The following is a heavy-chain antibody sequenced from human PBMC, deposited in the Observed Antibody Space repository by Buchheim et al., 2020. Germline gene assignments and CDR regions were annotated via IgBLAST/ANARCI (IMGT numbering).Heavy chain of an antibody. D-gene: IGHD1-26*01. CDR1: GFSFNSYS. V-gene: IGHV3-48*01. Sequence: EVQLVGSGGGLVQPGGSLRLSCAASGFSFNSYSMNWVRQAPGKGLEWVSYISYDSVNIHYADSVKGRFTISRDNATNSLYLQMTSLRAEDTAVYYCAKGDWDYWGQGTL. J-gene: IGHJ4*02. CDR3: AKGDWDY. CDR2: ISYDSVNI.